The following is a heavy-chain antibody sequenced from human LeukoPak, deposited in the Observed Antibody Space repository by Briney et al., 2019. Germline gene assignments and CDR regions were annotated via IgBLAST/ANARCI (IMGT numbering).Heavy chain of an antibody. V-gene: IGHV4-38-2*02. CDR2: IYHSGST. Sequence: SETLSLTCTVSGYSISSGYYWGWIRQPPGKGLEWIGSIYHSGSTYYNPSLKSRVTISVDTSKNQFSLKLSSVTAADTAVYYCLYGSGSFDYWGQGTLVTVSS. CDR1: GYSISSGYY. J-gene: IGHJ4*02. D-gene: IGHD3-10*01. CDR3: LYGSGSFDY.